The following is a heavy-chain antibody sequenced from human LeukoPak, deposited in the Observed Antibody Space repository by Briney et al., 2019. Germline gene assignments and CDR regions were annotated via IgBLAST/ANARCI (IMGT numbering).Heavy chain of an antibody. Sequence: SETLSLTCTVSGGSISSYYWSWIRQPPGKGLEWIGYIYYSGSTNYNPSLKSRVTISVDTSKNQFSLKLSSVTAADTAVYYCARDQGGDYYDSSGPIDYWGQGTLVTVSS. D-gene: IGHD3-22*01. CDR1: GGSISSYY. J-gene: IGHJ4*02. CDR2: IYYSGST. CDR3: ARDQGGDYYDSSGPIDY. V-gene: IGHV4-59*01.